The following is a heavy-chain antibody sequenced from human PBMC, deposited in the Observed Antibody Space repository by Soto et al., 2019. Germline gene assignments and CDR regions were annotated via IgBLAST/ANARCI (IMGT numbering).Heavy chain of an antibody. CDR1: GGSISSSSYY. J-gene: IGHJ6*03. V-gene: IGHV4-39*01. Sequence: PSETLSLTCTVSGGSISSSSYYWGWIRQPPGKGLEWIGSIYYSGSTYYNPSLKSRVTISVDTSKNQFSLKLSSVTAADTAVYYCARLRGCCSSTSCDYYYYYMDVWGKGTTVTVSS. D-gene: IGHD2-2*01. CDR3: ARLRGCCSSTSCDYYYYYMDV. CDR2: IYYSGST.